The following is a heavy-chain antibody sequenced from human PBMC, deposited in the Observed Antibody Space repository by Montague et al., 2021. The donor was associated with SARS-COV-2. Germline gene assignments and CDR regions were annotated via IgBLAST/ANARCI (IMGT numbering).Heavy chain of an antibody. Sequence: SETLSLTCTVSGGSISRYYWSWIRQSPGQGLEWIAYISESGSPNYNPSLSSRVTVSVDTSKSQFSLKLTSVTAADTAVYYCVRGWGSWFHWGQGTLVTVSS. CDR3: VRGWGSWFH. V-gene: IGHV4-59*12. CDR2: ISESGSP. D-gene: IGHD3-16*01. J-gene: IGHJ4*02. CDR1: GGSISRYY.